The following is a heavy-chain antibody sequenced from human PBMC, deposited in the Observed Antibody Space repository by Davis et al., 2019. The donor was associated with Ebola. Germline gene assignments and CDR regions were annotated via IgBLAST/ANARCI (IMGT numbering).Heavy chain of an antibody. CDR1: GLTFSSYA. CDR3: ARDESYYYYGMDV. V-gene: IGHV3-23*01. Sequence: GGSLRPSCAASGLTFSSYAMSWVRQAPGKVLEWVSAISGSGSTIYYADSVKGRFTISRDNAKNSLYLQMNSLRAEDTAVYYCARDESYYYYGMDVWGQGTTVTVSS. J-gene: IGHJ6*02. CDR2: ISGSGSTI.